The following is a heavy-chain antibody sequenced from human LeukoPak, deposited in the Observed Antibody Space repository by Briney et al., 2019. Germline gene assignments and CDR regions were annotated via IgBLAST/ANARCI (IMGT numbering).Heavy chain of an antibody. CDR1: GFTLSIYW. CDR2: IKHDGSEK. Sequence: GGSLRLSCAASGFTLSIYWMSWVRQAPGKGLERVANIKHDGSEKYYVDSVKGRFTISRDNAKNSLFLQMNSLRAEDTAVYYCTRDSQGSGMYSVVYWGQGTLVTVSS. J-gene: IGHJ4*02. V-gene: IGHV3-7*05. D-gene: IGHD3-10*01. CDR3: TRDSQGSGMYSVVY.